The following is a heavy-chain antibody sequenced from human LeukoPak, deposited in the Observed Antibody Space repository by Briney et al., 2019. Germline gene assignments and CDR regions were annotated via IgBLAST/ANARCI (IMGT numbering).Heavy chain of an antibody. D-gene: IGHD6-19*01. V-gene: IGHV3-30-3*01. CDR2: ISYDGSNK. CDR3: ARGQRLGGAVAGTCFDY. J-gene: IGHJ4*02. Sequence: GGSLRLSCAASGFTFSSYAMHWVRQAPGKGLEWVAIISYDGSNKYYADSVKGRFTISRDNSKNTLYLQMNSLRAEDTAVYYCARGQRLGGAVAGTCFDYWGQGTLVTVSS. CDR1: GFTFSSYA.